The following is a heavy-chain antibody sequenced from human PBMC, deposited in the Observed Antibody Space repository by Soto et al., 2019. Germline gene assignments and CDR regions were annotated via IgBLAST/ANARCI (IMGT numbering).Heavy chain of an antibody. CDR2: VVPILGNP. D-gene: IGHD6-13*01. V-gene: IGHV1-69*13. Sequence: GASVKVSCKSSGDSFKTYSLSWVRQAPGQGLEWMGGVVPILGNPMYAQKFQDRVTITADESTSTVFMELTSLISDDTAVYYCAPLWGIADNLSWGQGPRVTVSS. J-gene: IGHJ5*01. CDR1: GDSFKTYS. CDR3: APLWGIADNLS.